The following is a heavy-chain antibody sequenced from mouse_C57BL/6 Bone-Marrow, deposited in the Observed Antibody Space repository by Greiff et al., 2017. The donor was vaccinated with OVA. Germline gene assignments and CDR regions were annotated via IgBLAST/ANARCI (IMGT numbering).Heavy chain of an antibody. CDR2: IWSGGST. J-gene: IGHJ1*03. CDR3: ARGSNYYGSSYTLYFDV. Sequence: VQLQQSGPGLVQPSQSLSITCTVSGFSLTSYGVHWVRQSPGKGLEWLGVIWSGGSTDYNAAFISRLSISKDNSKSQVFFKMNSLQADDTAIYYCARGSNYYGSSYTLYFDVWGTGTTVTVSS. V-gene: IGHV2-2*01. CDR1: GFSLTSYG. D-gene: IGHD1-1*01.